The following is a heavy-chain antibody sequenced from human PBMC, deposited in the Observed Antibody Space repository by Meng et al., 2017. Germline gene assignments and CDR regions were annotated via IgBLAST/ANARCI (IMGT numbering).Heavy chain of an antibody. CDR2: ISAYNGNT. V-gene: IGHV1-18*01. J-gene: IGHJ1*01. Sequence: QVQPVKSGAEVKKPGASVKASCKASGYTFTSYGISWVRQAPGQGLEWMGWISAYNGNTNYAQKLRGRVTMTTDTSTSTAYMELRSLRSDDTAVYYCAQTTVTTYSEYFQHWGQGTLVTVSS. CDR3: AQTTVTTYSEYFQH. D-gene: IGHD4-11*01. CDR1: GYTFTSYG.